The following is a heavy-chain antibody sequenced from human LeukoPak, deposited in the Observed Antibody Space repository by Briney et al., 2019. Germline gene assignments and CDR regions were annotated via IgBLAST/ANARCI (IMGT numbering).Heavy chain of an antibody. CDR2: INPNSGGT. CDR3: ARGGEYYDSSGYPH. V-gene: IGHV1-2*06. Sequence: QGXEXXGRINPNSGGTSYAQKFQGRVTMTRDTSISTAYMELSRLRSDDTAVYYCARGGEYYDSSGYPHWGQGTLVAVSS. D-gene: IGHD3-22*01. J-gene: IGHJ4*02.